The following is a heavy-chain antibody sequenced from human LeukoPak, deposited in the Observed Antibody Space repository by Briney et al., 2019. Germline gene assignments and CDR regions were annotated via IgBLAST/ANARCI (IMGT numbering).Heavy chain of an antibody. Sequence: ASVKVSCKASGGTFSSYAISWVRQAPGQGLEWMGGIIPIFGTANYAQKFQGRVTITADESTSTAYMELSSLRAEDTAVYYCARDHTTIPSSLWFGELSTGTYYYYYGMDVWGQGTTVTVSS. D-gene: IGHD3-10*01. J-gene: IGHJ6*02. CDR2: IIPIFGTA. CDR1: GGTFSSYA. CDR3: ARDHTTIPSSLWFGELSTGTYYYYYGMDV. V-gene: IGHV1-69*13.